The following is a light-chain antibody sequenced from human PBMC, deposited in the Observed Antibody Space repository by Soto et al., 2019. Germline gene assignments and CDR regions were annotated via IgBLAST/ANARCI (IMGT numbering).Light chain of an antibody. J-gene: IGKJ4*01. Sequence: EIVLTQSPGTLSLSPGERATLSCRASQNISRSLAWYQQKPGQGPSLLIYGTSTRAGGVPARFSGGGSGTEFTLTISRLEPEDFAVYYCQQYGSSPLTFGGGTKVDIK. V-gene: IGKV3-20*01. CDR1: QNISRS. CDR2: GTS. CDR3: QQYGSSPLT.